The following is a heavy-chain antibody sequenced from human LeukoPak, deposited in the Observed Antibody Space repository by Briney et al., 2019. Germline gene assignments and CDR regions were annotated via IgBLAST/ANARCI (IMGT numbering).Heavy chain of an antibody. Sequence: ASVKVSCKASGYTFTGYYMHWVRQAPGQGLEWMGWINPNSGGTNYAQKFQGRVTMTRDTSISTAYMELSRLRSDDTAVYYCARVDSSCVQYYYYYYGMDVWGQGTTVTVSS. V-gene: IGHV1-2*02. D-gene: IGHD6-6*01. CDR2: INPNSGGT. CDR1: GYTFTGYY. J-gene: IGHJ6*02. CDR3: ARVDSSCVQYYYYYYGMDV.